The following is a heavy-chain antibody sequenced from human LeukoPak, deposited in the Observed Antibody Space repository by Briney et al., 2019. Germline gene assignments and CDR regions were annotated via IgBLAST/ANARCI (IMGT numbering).Heavy chain of an antibody. CDR1: GGTSSSYA. Sequence: ASVKVSCKASGGTSSSYAISWVRQAPGQGLEWMGGIIPIFGTANYAQKFQGRVTITADESTSTAYMELSSLRSEDTAVYYCARDSGGYGGNPPFDIWGQGTMVTVSS. J-gene: IGHJ3*02. CDR3: ARDSGGYGGNPPFDI. V-gene: IGHV1-69*13. D-gene: IGHD4-23*01. CDR2: IIPIFGTA.